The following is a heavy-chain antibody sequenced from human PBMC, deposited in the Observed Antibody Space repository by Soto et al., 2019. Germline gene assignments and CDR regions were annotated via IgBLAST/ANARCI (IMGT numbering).Heavy chain of an antibody. D-gene: IGHD4-17*01. CDR3: ARDLAYGGSKPN. CDR2: ISSSSSYI. V-gene: IGHV3-21*01. CDR1: GFTFSSYS. J-gene: IGHJ4*02. Sequence: EVQLVESGGGLVKHGGSLRLSCAASGFTFSSYSMNWVRQAPGKGLEWVSSISSSSSYIYYADSVKGRFTISRDNAKNSLYLQMNSLRAEDTAVYYCARDLAYGGSKPNWGQGTLVTVSS.